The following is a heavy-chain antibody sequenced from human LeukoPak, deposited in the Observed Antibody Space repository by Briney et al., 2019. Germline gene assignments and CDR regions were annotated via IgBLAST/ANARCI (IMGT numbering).Heavy chain of an antibody. Sequence: ASVKVSCKASCYTFTSYGISWVRQAPGQGLEWMGWISAYNGATNYARKFQGRVAMTTDTSTSTAYMELGSLRSDDTAVYYCARDRSYGPYNFEDWGQGTLVTVSS. D-gene: IGHD3-16*01. CDR3: ARDRSYGPYNFED. CDR2: ISAYNGAT. CDR1: CYTFTSYG. J-gene: IGHJ4*02. V-gene: IGHV1-18*01.